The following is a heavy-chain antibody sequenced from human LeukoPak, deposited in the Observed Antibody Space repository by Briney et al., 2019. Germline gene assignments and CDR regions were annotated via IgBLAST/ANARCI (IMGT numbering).Heavy chain of an antibody. J-gene: IGHJ4*02. V-gene: IGHV1-69*05. D-gene: IGHD3-10*01. CDR1: GGTFSSYA. Sequence: ASVKVSCKASGGTFSSYAISWVRQAPGQGLEWMGGIIPIFGTANYAQKFQGRVTITTDESTSTAYMELSSLRSEDTAVYYCASYGSGSYYISSGFDYWGQGTLVTVSS. CDR2: IIPIFGTA. CDR3: ASYGSGSYYISSGFDY.